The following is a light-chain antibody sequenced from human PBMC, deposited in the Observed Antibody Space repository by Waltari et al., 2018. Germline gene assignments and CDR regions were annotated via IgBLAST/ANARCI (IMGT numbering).Light chain of an antibody. J-gene: IGLJ2*01. Sequence: QSVLTQPPSVSGAPGQRVTVSCTGNRSNIGAGYDVHWYQQLPGTAPRLLIYGNFNRPSGVPDRFSGSKSGTSTSLAITGLQAEDEAVYYCQSYDSSLSGVVFGGGTKLTVL. CDR1: RSNIGAGYD. CDR2: GNF. CDR3: QSYDSSLSGVV. V-gene: IGLV1-40*01.